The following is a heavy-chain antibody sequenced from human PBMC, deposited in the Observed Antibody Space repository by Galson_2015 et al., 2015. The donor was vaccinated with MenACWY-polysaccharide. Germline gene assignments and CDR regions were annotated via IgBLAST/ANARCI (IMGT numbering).Heavy chain of an antibody. J-gene: IGHJ6*02. D-gene: IGHD3-22*01. CDR1: GFTFSSSA. CDR3: ARDRQSITMIGGPFIWDYGMDV. CDR2: ISYDGSNK. V-gene: IGHV3-30-3*01. Sequence: SLRLSCAASGFTFSSSAMHWVRQAPGKGLEWVAVISYDGSNKYYADSVKGRFTISRDNSKNTLYLQMNSLRAEDTAVYYCARDRQSITMIGGPFIWDYGMDVWGQGTTVTVSS.